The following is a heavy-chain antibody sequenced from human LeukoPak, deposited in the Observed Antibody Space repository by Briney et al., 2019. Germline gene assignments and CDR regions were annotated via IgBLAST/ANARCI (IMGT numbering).Heavy chain of an antibody. CDR3: ARDRHYYGSGSYLDY. D-gene: IGHD3-10*01. CDR2: IYSGGST. CDR1: GFTVSSNY. J-gene: IGHJ4*02. V-gene: IGHV3-53*01. Sequence: GGSLRLSCAVSGFTVSSNYMSWVRQAPEKELEWVSVIYSGGSTNYADSVKGRFTISRDNSKNTLFLQMNSLRAEDTAVYYCARDRHYYGSGSYLDYWGQGTLVTVSS.